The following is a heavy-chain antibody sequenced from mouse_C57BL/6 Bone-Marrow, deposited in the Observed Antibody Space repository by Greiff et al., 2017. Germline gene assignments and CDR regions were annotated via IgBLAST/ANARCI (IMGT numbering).Heavy chain of an antibody. V-gene: IGHV5-17*01. J-gene: IGHJ2*01. Sequence: DVMLVESGGGLVKPGGSLKLSCAASGFTFSDYGMHWVRQAPEKGLEWVAYISSGSSTIYYADTVKGRFTISRDSAKNTLFLQMTSLRSEDTAMYYCARGGFDYWGQGTTLTVSS. CDR3: ARGGFDY. CDR2: ISSGSSTI. CDR1: GFTFSDYG.